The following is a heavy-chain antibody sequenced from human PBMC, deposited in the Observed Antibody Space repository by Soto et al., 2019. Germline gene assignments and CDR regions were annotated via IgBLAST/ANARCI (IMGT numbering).Heavy chain of an antibody. J-gene: IGHJ6*02. CDR1: GFTFSSYG. CDR2: ISYDGSNK. D-gene: IGHD3-3*01. V-gene: IGHV3-30*18. Sequence: GGSLRLSCAASGFTFSSYGMHWVRQAPGKGLEWVAVISYDGSNKYYADSVKGRLTISRDNSKNTLYLQMNSLRAEDTAVYYCAKDQEGGHYDFWSGYYYYYGMDVWGQGTTVTVSS. CDR3: AKDQEGGHYDFWSGYYYYYGMDV.